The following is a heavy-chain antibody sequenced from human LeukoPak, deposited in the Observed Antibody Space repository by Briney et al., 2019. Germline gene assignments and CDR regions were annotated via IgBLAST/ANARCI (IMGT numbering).Heavy chain of an antibody. J-gene: IGHJ1*01. Sequence: PGGSLRLSCATSGFTFSSYSMNWVRQAPGKGLEWVSYISGTGNTIYYTDSVKGRFTSSRDNAKNSLYLQMNSLRAEDTAVYYCARDSYNGDYVPGYFQHWGQGTLVTVSS. CDR1: GFTFSSYS. CDR3: ARDSYNGDYVPGYFQH. D-gene: IGHD4-17*01. CDR2: ISGTGNTI. V-gene: IGHV3-48*04.